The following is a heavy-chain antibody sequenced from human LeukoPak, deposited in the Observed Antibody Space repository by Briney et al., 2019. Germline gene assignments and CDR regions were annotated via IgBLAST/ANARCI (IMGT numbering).Heavy chain of an antibody. CDR3: ARIGNYYGSGNFYYFDY. Sequence: QPGGSLRLSCAASGFIVTNNYMSWVRRAPGKGLEWVSVIYSGGGTYYADSVKGRFTISRDNSKSTAYLLMNSLRADDTAIYYCARIGNYYGSGNFYYFDYWGHGTLVTVSS. V-gene: IGHV3-53*01. J-gene: IGHJ4*01. CDR2: IYSGGGT. D-gene: IGHD3-10*01. CDR1: GFIVTNNY.